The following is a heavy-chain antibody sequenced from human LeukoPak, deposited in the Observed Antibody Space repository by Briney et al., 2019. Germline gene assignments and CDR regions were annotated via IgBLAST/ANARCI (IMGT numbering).Heavy chain of an antibody. V-gene: IGHV3-21*06. CDR1: GLTFSPSG. CDR3: ATETNGRHYDY. CDR2: LGPTGSDR. J-gene: IGHJ4*02. D-gene: IGHD1-14*01. Sequence: PGGSLRLSCTASGLTFSPSGFNWGRPAPGKGLEWGASLGPTGSDRYHADSIKGRFTISRDNANNFLYLQMNSLRAEDTAVYYCATETNGRHYDYWGQGTLLTVSS.